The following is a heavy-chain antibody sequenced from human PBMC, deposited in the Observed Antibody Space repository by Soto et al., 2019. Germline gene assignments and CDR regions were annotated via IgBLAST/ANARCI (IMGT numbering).Heavy chain of an antibody. CDR3: ARTNWNYGSLAS. D-gene: IGHD1-7*01. V-gene: IGHV4-59*01. J-gene: IGHJ5*02. Sequence: SETLSLTCTVSGGSISSYYWSWIRQPPGKGLEWIGYIYYSGSTNYNPSLKSRVTISVDTSKNQFSLKLSSVTAADTAVYYCARTNWNYGSLASWGQGTLVTVSS. CDR2: IYYSGST. CDR1: GGSISSYY.